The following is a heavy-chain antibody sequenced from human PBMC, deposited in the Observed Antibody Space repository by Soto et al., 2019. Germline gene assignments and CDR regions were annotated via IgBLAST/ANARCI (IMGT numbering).Heavy chain of an antibody. CDR3: ARDRNYYDSSGSLDY. V-gene: IGHV1-2*04. CDR2: INPNSGGT. CDR1: GYTFTGYY. Sequence: QVQLVQSGAEVKKPGASVKVSCKASGYTFTGYYMHWVRQAPGQGLEWMGWINPNSGGTNYAQKFQGWVTMTRETSISTAYMELSRLRSDDTAVYYCARDRNYYDSSGSLDYWGQGTLVTVSS. J-gene: IGHJ4*02. D-gene: IGHD3-22*01.